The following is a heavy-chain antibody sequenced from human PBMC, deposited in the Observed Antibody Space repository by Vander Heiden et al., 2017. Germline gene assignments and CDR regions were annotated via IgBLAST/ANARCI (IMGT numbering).Heavy chain of an antibody. D-gene: IGHD1-7*01. V-gene: IGHV4-30-2*01. Sequence: QLQLQESGSGLVKPSQTLSLTCAVSGGSISSGGYSWSWIRQPPGKGLEWIGYIYHSGSTYYNPSLKSRVTISVDRSKNQFSLKLSSVTAADTAVYYCARGYRGELELLIDTWFDPWGQGTLVTVSS. CDR3: ARGYRGELELLIDTWFDP. J-gene: IGHJ5*02. CDR2: IYHSGST. CDR1: GGSISSGGYS.